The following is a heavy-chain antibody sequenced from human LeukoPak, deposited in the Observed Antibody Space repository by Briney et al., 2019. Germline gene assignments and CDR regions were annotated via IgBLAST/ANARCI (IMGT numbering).Heavy chain of an antibody. CDR1: GFTFSNYA. CDR3: ARDNDYYDSSGYYWDY. V-gene: IGHV3-21*01. CDR2: IGSDGINK. Sequence: PGGSLRLSCAASGFTFSNYAMNWVRQAPGEGLEWVSTIGSDGINKYYSDSVKGRFTISRDNAKNSLYLQMNSLRAEDTAVYYCARDNDYYDSSGYYWDYWGQGTLVTVSS. J-gene: IGHJ4*02. D-gene: IGHD3-22*01.